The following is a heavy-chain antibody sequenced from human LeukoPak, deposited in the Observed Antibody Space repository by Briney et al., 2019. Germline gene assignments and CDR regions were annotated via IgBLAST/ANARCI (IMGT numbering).Heavy chain of an antibody. CDR3: ARRTTVTDDAFDI. V-gene: IGHV3-48*02. Sequence: QTGGSLRLSCEASGFTFSTYWMHWVRRAPGKGLEWVSYISSSSSTIYYADSVKGRFTISRDNAKNSLYLQMNSLRDEDTAVYYCARRTTVTDDAFDIWGQGTMVTVSS. CDR2: ISSSSSTI. D-gene: IGHD4-17*01. CDR1: GFTFSTYW. J-gene: IGHJ3*02.